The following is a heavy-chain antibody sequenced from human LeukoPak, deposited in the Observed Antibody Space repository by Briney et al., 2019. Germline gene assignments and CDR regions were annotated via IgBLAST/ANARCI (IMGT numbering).Heavy chain of an antibody. CDR2: ISGSGGST. J-gene: IGHJ5*02. D-gene: IGHD3-10*01. CDR3: AKDRHYYGSGSTNRFDP. CDR1: GFTFSSYA. Sequence: PGGSLRLSCAASGFTFSSYAMSWVRQAPGKGLEWVSAISGSGGSTYYADSVKGRFTISRDNSKNTLYLQMNSLRAEDTAVYYCAKDRHYYGSGSTNRFDPWGQGTLVTVSS. V-gene: IGHV3-23*01.